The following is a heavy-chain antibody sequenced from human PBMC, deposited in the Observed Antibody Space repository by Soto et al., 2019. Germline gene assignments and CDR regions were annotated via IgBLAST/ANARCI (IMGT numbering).Heavy chain of an antibody. CDR1: GFTFSSYA. J-gene: IGHJ6*02. Sequence: GGSLRLSCAASGFTFSSYAMSWVRQAPGKGLEWVSAISGSGGSTYYADSVKGRFTISRDNSKNTLYLQMNSLRAEDTAVYYCAKDPGFYSNYRDYYYGMDVWGQGTTVTVSS. CDR2: ISGSGGST. V-gene: IGHV3-23*01. CDR3: AKDPGFYSNYRDYYYGMDV. D-gene: IGHD4-4*01.